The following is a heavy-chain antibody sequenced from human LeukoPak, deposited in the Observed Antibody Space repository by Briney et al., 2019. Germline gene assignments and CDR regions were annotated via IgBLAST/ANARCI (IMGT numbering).Heavy chain of an antibody. CDR2: ITSSGGST. D-gene: IGHD3-16*01. J-gene: IGHJ3*02. V-gene: IGHV3-23*01. Sequence: GGSLRLSCAASQFIFSTYAMSWVRQPPGKGLEWVSGITSSGGSTYYADSVSGRFTISRDNSKNTLYLQMNSLRAEDTAVYYCARGESTRLGEFTAFDIWGQGTMVTVSS. CDR3: ARGESTRLGEFTAFDI. CDR1: QFIFSTYA.